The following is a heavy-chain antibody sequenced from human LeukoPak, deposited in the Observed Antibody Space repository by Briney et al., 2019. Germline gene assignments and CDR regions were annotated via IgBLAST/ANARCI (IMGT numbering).Heavy chain of an antibody. J-gene: IGHJ4*02. CDR2: MYSDGSTQ. Sequence: GGSLRLSCAASGFIFSNCGMHGVRQAPGKGLEWVAVMYSDGSTQYYADSVKGRFTISRDNSKTRLYLQMTSLRAEDTAVYYCARDSYGAYLYFDYWGQGTLVTVSS. CDR3: ARDSYGAYLYFDY. D-gene: IGHD4/OR15-4a*01. CDR1: GFIFSNCG. V-gene: IGHV3-33*01.